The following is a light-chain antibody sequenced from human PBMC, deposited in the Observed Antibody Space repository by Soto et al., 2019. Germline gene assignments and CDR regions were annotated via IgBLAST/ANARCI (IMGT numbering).Light chain of an antibody. CDR3: QQYGSSPPWT. CDR1: QSVTSTY. V-gene: IGKV3-20*01. J-gene: IGKJ1*01. CDR2: DTS. Sequence: EIVLTQSPGTLSLSPGERATLSCRASQSVTSTYLAWYQQKPGQAPRLLIYDTSGRATGIPDRFSGSGSGTDFTLTISRLEPEDFAVDYCQQYGSSPPWTFGQGTKVEMK.